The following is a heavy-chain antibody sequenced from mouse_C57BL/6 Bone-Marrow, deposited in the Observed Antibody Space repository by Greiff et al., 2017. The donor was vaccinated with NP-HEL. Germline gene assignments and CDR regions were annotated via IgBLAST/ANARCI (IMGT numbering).Heavy chain of an antibody. CDR3: ARGGLRRRGFDY. J-gene: IGHJ2*01. Sequence: QVQLKQPGTELVKPGASVKLSCKASGYTFTSYWMHWVKQRPGQGLEWIGNINPSNGGTNYNEKFKSKATLTVDKSSSTAYMQLSSLTSEDSAVYYCARGGLRRRGFDYWGQGTTLTVSS. CDR2: INPSNGGT. CDR1: GYTFTSYW. V-gene: IGHV1-53*01. D-gene: IGHD2-2*01.